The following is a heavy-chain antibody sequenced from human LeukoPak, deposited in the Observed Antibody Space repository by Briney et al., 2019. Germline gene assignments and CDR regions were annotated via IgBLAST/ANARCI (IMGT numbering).Heavy chain of an antibody. CDR2: IKSKTDAGTT. J-gene: IGHJ4*03. CDR1: GLTFSNAW. D-gene: IGHD6-6*01. Sequence: GESLRLSCAASGLTFSNAWMNWVPQAPEKGLDWVRRIKSKTDAGTTNYAAPVKGRFTISRDDSKNTLYLQVNSLKTEDTAVYYCTTGDLAWTSIGLDYCGEG. V-gene: IGHV3-15*01. CDR3: TTGDLAWTSIGLDY.